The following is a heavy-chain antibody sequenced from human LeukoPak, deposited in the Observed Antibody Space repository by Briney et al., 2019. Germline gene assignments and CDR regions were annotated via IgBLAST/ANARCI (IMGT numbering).Heavy chain of an antibody. D-gene: IGHD3-10*01. J-gene: IGHJ4*02. CDR3: ARYFSGNGVRADKYYFDY. CDR1: GGSISSSNYF. V-gene: IGHV3-53*01. Sequence: PSETLSLTCTVSGGSISSSNYFWGWIRQPPGKGLEWVSIIYSGGSTYYADSVKGRFTISRDNSKNMLYLQMNSLSPADTAVYYCARYFSGNGVRADKYYFDYWGQGTLVTVSS. CDR2: IYSGGST.